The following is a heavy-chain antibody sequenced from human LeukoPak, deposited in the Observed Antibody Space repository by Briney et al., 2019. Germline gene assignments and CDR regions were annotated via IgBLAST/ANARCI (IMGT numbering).Heavy chain of an antibody. J-gene: IGHJ4*02. CDR3: ARENYYYDSSDN. Sequence: ASVKVSCKASGGTFSSYAISWVRQAPGQGLEWMGGIIPIFGTANYAQKFQGRVTITADESTSTAYMELRSLRSEDTAVYYCARENYYYDSSDNWGQGTLVTVSS. CDR1: GGTFSSYA. V-gene: IGHV1-69*13. D-gene: IGHD3-22*01. CDR2: IIPIFGTA.